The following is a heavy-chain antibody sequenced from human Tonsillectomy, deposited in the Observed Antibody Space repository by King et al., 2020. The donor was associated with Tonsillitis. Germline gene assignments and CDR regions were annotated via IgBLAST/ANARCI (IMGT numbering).Heavy chain of an antibody. CDR3: ARGEAGTPLDY. D-gene: IGHD1-7*01. CDR1: EFTFINFG. CDR2: ISFDGSKK. J-gene: IGHJ4*02. V-gene: IGHV3-30*04. Sequence: VQLVESGGGVVQPGRSLRLSCAASEFTFINFGMHWVRQAPGKGLEWVAFISFDGSKKYYIDSVKARFTISRDNSKNTLYLQMNSLRAEDTAVYYCARGEAGTPLDYWGQGTLVTVSS.